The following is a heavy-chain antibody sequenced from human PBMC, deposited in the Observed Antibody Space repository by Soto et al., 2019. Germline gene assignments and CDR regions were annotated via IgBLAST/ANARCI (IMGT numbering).Heavy chain of an antibody. CDR1: GFTFSSYG. Sequence: GGSLRLSCAASGFTFSSYGMHWVRQAPGKGLEWVAVIWYDGSNKYYADSVKGRFTISRDNSKNTLYLQMNSLRAEDTAVYYCARFPPPTCSGGSCYSGLDFDYWGQGTLVTVSS. CDR2: IWYDGSNK. V-gene: IGHV3-33*01. D-gene: IGHD2-15*01. J-gene: IGHJ4*02. CDR3: ARFPPPTCSGGSCYSGLDFDY.